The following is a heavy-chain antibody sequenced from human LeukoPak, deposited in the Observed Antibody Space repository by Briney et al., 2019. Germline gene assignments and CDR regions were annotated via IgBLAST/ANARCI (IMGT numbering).Heavy chain of an antibody. Sequence: GGSLRLSCAASGFTFSSYIMNWVRQAPGKGLEWVSGISGSGRGGNTYYADSVKGRFTISRDNSKNTLYLQMNSLRAEDTAVYYCAKSGLNRFDYWGQGTLVTVSS. CDR3: AKSGLNRFDY. V-gene: IGHV3-23*01. CDR2: ISGSGRGGNT. J-gene: IGHJ4*02. D-gene: IGHD2-15*01. CDR1: GFTFSSYI.